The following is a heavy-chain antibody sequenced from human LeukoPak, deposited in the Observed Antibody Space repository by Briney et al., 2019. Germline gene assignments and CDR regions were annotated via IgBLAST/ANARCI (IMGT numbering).Heavy chain of an antibody. CDR1: GGSFSGYY. D-gene: IGHD2-2*01. V-gene: IGHV4-34*01. J-gene: IGHJ6*04. CDR3: ARDVVVPAAMRGYYSYYGMDV. CDR2: INHSGST. Sequence: SETLSLTCAVYGGSFSGYYWSWIRQPPGKGLVWIAEINHSGSTYYNPSLKSRVTISENTSKNQYSMKLSSVTAADTAVYYCARDVVVPAAMRGYYSYYGMDVWGKGTTVTVSS.